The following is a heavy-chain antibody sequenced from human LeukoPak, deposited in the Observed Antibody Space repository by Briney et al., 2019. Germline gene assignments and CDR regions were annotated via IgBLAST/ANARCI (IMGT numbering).Heavy chain of an antibody. CDR1: GFTFSNYA. CDR3: ARPLVPTYASGWHYAY. D-gene: IGHD6-19*01. J-gene: IGHJ4*02. V-gene: IGHV3-23*01. CDR2: ISGNGGST. Sequence: QPGGSLRLSCAASGFTFSNYAMSWVRQAPGKGLEWVSGISGNGGSTYYADSVKGRFTISRDNFKNTLFLQMNSLRDEDTAVYFCARPLVPTYASGWHYAYWGQGTLVTVSS.